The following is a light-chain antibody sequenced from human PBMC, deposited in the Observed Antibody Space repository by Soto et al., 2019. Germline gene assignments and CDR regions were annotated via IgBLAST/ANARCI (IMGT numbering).Light chain of an antibody. CDR2: EVS. CDR3: SSYAGNNNGV. J-gene: IGLJ2*01. CDR1: SNDIGGYNY. V-gene: IGLV2-8*01. Sequence: QSALTQPPSASGSPGQSVTISCTGTSNDIGGYNYVSWYQQHPGKAPKLMIYEVSKRPSGVPDRFSGSKSGNTASLTVSGLQAEDEAAYYCSSYAGNNNGVFGGWTKLTVL.